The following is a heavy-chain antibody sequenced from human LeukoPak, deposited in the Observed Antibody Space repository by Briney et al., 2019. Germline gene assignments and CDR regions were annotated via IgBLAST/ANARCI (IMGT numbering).Heavy chain of an antibody. J-gene: IGHJ6*03. CDR1: GGSFSGYY. CDR2: INHSWRT. D-gene: IGHD4-23*01. Sequence: PSGTLSLTCAVYGGSFSGYYWSWLRQPPGKGLEGMGVINHSWRTNYNSSLKSRVTISVDTSKYQFSLKLSSVTAAATAVYYCARVRVVTHVYYYMDVWGKGTTVTVSS. V-gene: IGHV4-34*01. CDR3: ARVRVVTHVYYYMDV.